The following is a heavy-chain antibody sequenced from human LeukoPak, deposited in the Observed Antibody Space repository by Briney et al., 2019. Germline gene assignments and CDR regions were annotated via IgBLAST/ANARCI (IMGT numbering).Heavy chain of an antibody. D-gene: IGHD5-24*01. CDR3: ARGDGYNFFDY. CDR1: GFSVTNNY. Sequence: PGGSLRLSCAVSGFSVTNNYMSWVPQAPGKGLEWVSVLYVGGATYYADSVKGRFTTSRDNTENTLFLQMKSVSVEDTAVYYCARGDGYNFFDYWGQGTLVTVSS. V-gene: IGHV3-53*01. CDR2: LYVGGAT. J-gene: IGHJ4*02.